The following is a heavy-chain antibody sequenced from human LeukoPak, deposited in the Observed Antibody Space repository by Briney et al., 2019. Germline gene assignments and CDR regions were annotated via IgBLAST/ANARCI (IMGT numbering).Heavy chain of an antibody. V-gene: IGHV1-8*03. D-gene: IGHD4-17*01. CDR3: ARARDYGDPDAFDI. Sequence: ASVKASCKASGYTFTSYDINWVRQATGQGLEWMGWMNPNSGNTGYAQKFQGRVTITRNTSISTAYMELSSLRSEDTAVYYCARARDYGDPDAFDIWGQGTMVTVSS. CDR2: MNPNSGNT. J-gene: IGHJ3*02. CDR1: GYTFTSYD.